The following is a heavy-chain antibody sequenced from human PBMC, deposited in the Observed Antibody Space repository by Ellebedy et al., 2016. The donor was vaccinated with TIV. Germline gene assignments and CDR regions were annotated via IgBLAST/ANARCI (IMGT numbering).Heavy chain of an antibody. CDR1: GGSISSSSYY. CDR3: ARLSDLVDTAMGLLDY. J-gene: IGHJ4*02. D-gene: IGHD5-18*01. V-gene: IGHV4-39*01. CDR2: IYYSGST. Sequence: MPSETLSLTCTVSGGSISSSSYYWGWIRQPPGKGLEWIGSIYYSGSTYYNPSLKSRVTISVDTSKNQFSLKLSSVTAADTAVYYCARLSDLVDTAMGLLDYWGQGTLVTVSS.